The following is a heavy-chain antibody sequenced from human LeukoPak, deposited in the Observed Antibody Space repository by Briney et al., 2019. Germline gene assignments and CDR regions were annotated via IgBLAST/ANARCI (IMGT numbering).Heavy chain of an antibody. Sequence: PGGSLRLSCAASGFTFSSYSMNWVRQAPGKGLEWVSYISSSSSTIYYADSVKGRFTISRDNAKSSLYLQMNSLRAEDTAVYYCARDRLESAYYGSGSNYGMDVWGQGTTVTVSS. CDR3: ARDRLESAYYGSGSNYGMDV. CDR1: GFTFSSYS. J-gene: IGHJ6*02. CDR2: ISSSSSTI. V-gene: IGHV3-48*04. D-gene: IGHD3-10*01.